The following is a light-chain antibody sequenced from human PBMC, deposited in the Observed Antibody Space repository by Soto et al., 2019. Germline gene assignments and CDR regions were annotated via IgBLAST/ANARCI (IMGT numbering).Light chain of an antibody. CDR2: DAS. Sequence: EIVLTQSAGTLSLSPGERATLSCRASQSVSSNYLAWYQQKPGQAPRLLIYDASSRATGIPDRFSGSGSGTDFTLTISRLEPEDFAVYYCQQYGSSPPITFGQGTRLEI. V-gene: IGKV3-20*01. CDR3: QQYGSSPPIT. J-gene: IGKJ5*01. CDR1: QSVSSNY.